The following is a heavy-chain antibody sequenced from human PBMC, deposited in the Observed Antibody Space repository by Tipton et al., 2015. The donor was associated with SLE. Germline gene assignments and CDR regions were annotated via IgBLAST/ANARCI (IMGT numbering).Heavy chain of an antibody. Sequence: QVQLVQSGAEVKKPGASVKVSCKASGYTFSDYYIYWVRRAPGQGLEWMGWISPHNGGAYYAERFRDRVTLTSDTSINTAYMELRSLRSDDTAVYYCAIAVAGTFFFDYWGQGTLVTVSS. CDR2: ISPHNGGA. CDR3: AIAVAGTFFFDY. CDR1: GYTFSDYY. J-gene: IGHJ4*02. D-gene: IGHD6-19*01. V-gene: IGHV1-2*02.